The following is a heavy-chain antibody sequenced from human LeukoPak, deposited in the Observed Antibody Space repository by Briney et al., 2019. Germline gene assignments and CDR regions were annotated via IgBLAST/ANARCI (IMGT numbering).Heavy chain of an antibody. J-gene: IGHJ3*02. CDR2: INHSGST. CDR1: GGSFSGYY. V-gene: IGHV4-34*01. D-gene: IGHD2-2*01. Sequence: SETLSLTCAVYGGSFSGYYWSWIRQPPGKGLEWIGEINHSGSTYYNPSLKSRVTISVDTSKNQFSLKLSSVTAADTAVYYCARHCSSTSCYLRPAFDIWGQGTMVTVSS. CDR3: ARHCSSTSCYLRPAFDI.